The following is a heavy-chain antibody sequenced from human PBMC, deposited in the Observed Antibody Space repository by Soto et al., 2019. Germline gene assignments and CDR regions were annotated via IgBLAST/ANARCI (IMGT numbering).Heavy chain of an antibody. Sequence: QPGGSLRLSCAASGFTFSRHWMTWVRQTPGKGLEWVANIKEDGSEKYYVDSVKGRFTISRDNAKNSLFLQMNSLRAEDTAVYYCTSRPPELNYYGVFDYWGQGTPVTVSS. J-gene: IGHJ4*02. CDR1: GFTFSRHW. V-gene: IGHV3-7*03. CDR2: IKEDGSEK. D-gene: IGHD3-22*01. CDR3: TSRPPELNYYGVFDY.